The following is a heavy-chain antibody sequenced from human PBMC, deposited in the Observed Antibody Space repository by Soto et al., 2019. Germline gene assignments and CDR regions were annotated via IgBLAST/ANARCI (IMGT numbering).Heavy chain of an antibody. CDR3: ARGMDLLRYFDWTNYYYYYGMDV. CDR1: GYTFTGYY. Sequence: ASVKVSGKASGYTFTGYYMNWVRQAPGQGLEWMGWINPNSGGTNYAQKFQGWVTMTRDTSISTAYMELSRLRSDDTAVYYCARGMDLLRYFDWTNYYYYYGMDVWGQGTTVSDSS. CDR2: INPNSGGT. J-gene: IGHJ6*01. V-gene: IGHV1-2*04. D-gene: IGHD3-9*01.